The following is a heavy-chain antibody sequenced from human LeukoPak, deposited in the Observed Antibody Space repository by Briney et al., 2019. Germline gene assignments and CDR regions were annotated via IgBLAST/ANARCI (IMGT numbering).Heavy chain of an antibody. CDR2: ISGSAGST. V-gene: IGHV3-23*01. J-gene: IGHJ4*02. CDR3: AKSRGYSAYDFPDY. Sequence: GGSVRLSCAASGFAFSRYAMNWVRQAPGKGLEWVSGISGSAGSTYYADSVKGRFSISRDNSKNTLYLQMNSLRVEDTAVYYCAKSRGYSAYDFPDYWGQGTLVTVSS. CDR1: GFAFSRYA. D-gene: IGHD5-12*01.